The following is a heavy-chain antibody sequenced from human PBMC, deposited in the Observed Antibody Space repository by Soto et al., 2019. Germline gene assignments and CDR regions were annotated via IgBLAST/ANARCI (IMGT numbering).Heavy chain of an antibody. J-gene: IGHJ4*02. CDR2: IYGDNDK. Sequence: QITLKESGPSPVKPTQTLTVTCTFSGFSLSNSGVGVAWIRQPPGKALEWLALIYGDNDKRYSPSLKTRLTITKDTSKNHVVLTMTNMDPLDTATYYCSPCTLHDYGDYDPGTAHVFDSWGQGTLVTVSS. CDR3: SPCTLHDYGDYDPGTAHVFDS. D-gene: IGHD4-17*01. V-gene: IGHV2-5*02. CDR1: GFSLSNSGVG.